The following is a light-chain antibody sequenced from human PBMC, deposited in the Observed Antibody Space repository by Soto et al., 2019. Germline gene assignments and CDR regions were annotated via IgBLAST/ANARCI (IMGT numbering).Light chain of an antibody. CDR3: ATWDDSLSAVP. J-gene: IGLJ2*01. Sequence: QSVLTQPPSVSAAPGQKVTISCSGSSSNIGNNYVSWYQQLPGTAPKLLIYDNNRRPSGIPDRFSDSKSGTSATLGITGLQTGDEADYFCATWDDSLSAVPFGGGTKVTVL. CDR1: SSNIGNNY. V-gene: IGLV1-51*01. CDR2: DNN.